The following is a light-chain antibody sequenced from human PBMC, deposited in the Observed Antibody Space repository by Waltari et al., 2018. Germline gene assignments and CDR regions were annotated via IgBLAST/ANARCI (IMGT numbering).Light chain of an antibody. J-gene: IGKJ2*01. V-gene: IGKV3-15*01. Sequence: EIVMTQSPGTLSVSPGERLTISCRASQSVSSHLAWYQQKPGQAPTLLIYGASTRATGMPARFSGSGSGTEFTLTISSLQSEDFADYYCQQYSDWPYTFGQGTKLEIK. CDR3: QQYSDWPYT. CDR2: GAS. CDR1: QSVSSH.